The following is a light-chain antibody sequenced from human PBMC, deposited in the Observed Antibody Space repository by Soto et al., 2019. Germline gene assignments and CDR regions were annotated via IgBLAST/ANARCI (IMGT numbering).Light chain of an antibody. CDR1: SSDVGIYNY. V-gene: IGLV2-14*01. CDR2: EVT. CDR3: SSYTPSSTRV. Sequence: QSALTQPASVSGSPGQSIAISCTGSSSDVGIYNYVSWYQQHPGKVPKLIIYEVTNRPSGVSNRFSGSKSGNTASLTISGLQAEDEADYYGSSYTPSSTRVFGTGTKVTVL. J-gene: IGLJ1*01.